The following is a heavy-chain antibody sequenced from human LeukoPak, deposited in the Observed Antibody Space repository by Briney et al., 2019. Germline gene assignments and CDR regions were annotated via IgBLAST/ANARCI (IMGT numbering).Heavy chain of an antibody. V-gene: IGHV4-39*07. CDR1: GGSISSSSYY. D-gene: IGHD3-10*01. Sequence: SETLSLTCTVSGGSISSSSYYWGWIRQPPGKGLEWIGSIYYSGSTYYNPSLKSRVTISVDTSKNQFSLKLSSVTAADTAVYYCARERPRTSSWSYYYYYMDVWGKGTTVTVSS. CDR3: ARERPRTSSWSYYYYYMDV. CDR2: IYYSGST. J-gene: IGHJ6*03.